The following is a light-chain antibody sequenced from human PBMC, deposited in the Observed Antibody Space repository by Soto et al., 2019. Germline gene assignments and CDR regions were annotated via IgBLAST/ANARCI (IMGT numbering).Light chain of an antibody. CDR1: QSISNN. Sequence: ELVMTQSPATLSVSPGERATLSCRASQSISNNLAWYQQKPGQAPSLLIYGASTRATGIPARVSGSGSGTEFTLTISSPQSEDSAVYDGQQYNNWPPTTCGQGTKLEIK. V-gene: IGKV3-15*01. CDR3: QQYNNWPPTT. J-gene: IGKJ2*01. CDR2: GAS.